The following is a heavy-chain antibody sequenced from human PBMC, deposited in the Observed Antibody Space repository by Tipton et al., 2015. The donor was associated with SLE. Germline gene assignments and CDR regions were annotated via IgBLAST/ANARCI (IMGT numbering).Heavy chain of an antibody. CDR3: VRRGKIGSTNYFDP. V-gene: IGHV4-4*07. CDR1: GGSMTSYY. CDR2: IYDSGST. Sequence: TLSLTCIVSGGSMTSYYWYWIRQPAGRGLEWIGRIYDSGSTNYNPSLQSRVTISQDTSKNQFSLKLSSVTAADTAVYYCVRRGKIGSTNYFDPWGPGTLVIVSS. J-gene: IGHJ5*02. D-gene: IGHD6-13*01.